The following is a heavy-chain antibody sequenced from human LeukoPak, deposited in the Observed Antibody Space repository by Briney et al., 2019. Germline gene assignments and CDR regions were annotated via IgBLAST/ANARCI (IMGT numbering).Heavy chain of an antibody. J-gene: IGHJ4*02. V-gene: IGHV4-39*01. CDR3: ARLRGSSWYVINY. Sequence: KSSETLSLTCTVSGGSISSSSYYWGWIRQPPGKGLEWIGSIYYSGSTYYNPSLKSRVTVSVDTSKNQFSLKLSSVTAADTAVYYCARLRGSSWYVINYWGQGTLVTVSS. CDR1: GGSISSSSYY. D-gene: IGHD6-13*01. CDR2: IYYSGST.